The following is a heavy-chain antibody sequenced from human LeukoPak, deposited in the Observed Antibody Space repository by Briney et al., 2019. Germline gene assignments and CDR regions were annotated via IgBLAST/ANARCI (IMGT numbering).Heavy chain of an antibody. CDR3: ARDTVGVLDY. D-gene: IGHD2-21*01. V-gene: IGHV3-7*01. Sequence: PGRSLRLSCAASGFTFSKSWVAWVRQVPGKGLEWVANIKEDAGTKHYAGSVEGRFTISRDNAKNLVYLQMNSLRADDTAIYHCARDTVGVLDYWGQGALVTVSS. J-gene: IGHJ4*02. CDR1: GFTFSKSW. CDR2: IKEDAGTK.